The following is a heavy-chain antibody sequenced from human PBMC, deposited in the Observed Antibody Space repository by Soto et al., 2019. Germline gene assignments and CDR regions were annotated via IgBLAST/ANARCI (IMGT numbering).Heavy chain of an antibody. CDR2: IDPSDSYT. V-gene: IGHV5-10-1*01. J-gene: IGHJ6*02. CDR3: ARHFLPLKVGATKRTAYYYYGMDV. D-gene: IGHD1-26*01. CDR1: GYSFTSYW. Sequence: SCKGSGYSFTSYWISWVRQMHGKGLEWMGRIDPSDSYTNYSPSFQGHVTISADKSISTAYLQWSSLKASDTAMYYCARHFLPLKVGATKRTAYYYYGMDVWGQGTTVTVSS.